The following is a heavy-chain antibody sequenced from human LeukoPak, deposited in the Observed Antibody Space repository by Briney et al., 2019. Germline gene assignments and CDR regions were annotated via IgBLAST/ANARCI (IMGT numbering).Heavy chain of an antibody. D-gene: IGHD4-17*01. J-gene: IGHJ4*02. CDR3: ARASHDYGDYSHFDY. Sequence: SETLSLTCTVSGGSISSSSYYWGWIRQHPGKGLEWIGSIYYSGSTYYNPSLKSRVTISVDKSKNQFSLKLSSVTAADTAVYYCARASHDYGDYSHFDYWGQGTLVTVSS. CDR2: IYYSGST. CDR1: GGSISSSSYY. V-gene: IGHV4-39*07.